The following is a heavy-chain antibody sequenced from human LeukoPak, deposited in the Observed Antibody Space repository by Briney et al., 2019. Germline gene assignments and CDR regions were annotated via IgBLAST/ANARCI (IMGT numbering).Heavy chain of an antibody. J-gene: IGHJ6*02. V-gene: IGHV5-51*01. D-gene: IGHD6-19*01. CDR1: GYSFTSYW. CDR3: ARLAGSDYYYYYGMDV. CDR2: IYPGDCDT. Sequence: GECLKISCKGSGYSFTSYWIGWVRQLAGKGREWMGVIYPGDCDTRYSPSFQGQRTISADKSISTAYLQWISLKASDTAMYYCARLAGSDYYYYYGMDVWGQGTPVTVSS.